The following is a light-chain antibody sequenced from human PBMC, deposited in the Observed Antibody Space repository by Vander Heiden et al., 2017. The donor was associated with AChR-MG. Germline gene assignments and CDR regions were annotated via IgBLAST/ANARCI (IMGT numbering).Light chain of an antibody. Sequence: QSALTQPRSVSGSPGQSVTISCTGTSSDVDPDYNYVSWYQQHPGKAPKLIIYDVTKRPSGVPDRFSASQSGNTASLTISGLQAEDEADYYCHSYAASYTFEVFGGGTKLTVL. CDR1: SSDVDPDYNY. J-gene: IGLJ2*01. V-gene: IGLV2-11*01. CDR2: DVT. CDR3: HSYAASYTFEV.